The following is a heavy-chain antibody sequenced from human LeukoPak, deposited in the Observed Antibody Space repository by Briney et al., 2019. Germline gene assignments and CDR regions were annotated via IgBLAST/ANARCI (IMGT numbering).Heavy chain of an antibody. D-gene: IGHD1-26*01. J-gene: IGHJ4*02. CDR1: GGSFSGYF. CDR3: ARGGLVGATSPSPLDY. V-gene: IGHV4-34*01. CDR2: VNHSGST. Sequence: PSETLSLTCAVHGGSFSGYFCSWIRQPPGRGLEWIGEVNHSGSTNYNPSLRSRVTMSADTSKNQFSLKLSSVTAADTAVYYCARGGLVGATSPSPLDYWGQGTLVTVSS.